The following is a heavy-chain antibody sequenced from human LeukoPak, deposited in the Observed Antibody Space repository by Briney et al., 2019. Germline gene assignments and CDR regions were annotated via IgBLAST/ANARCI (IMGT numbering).Heavy chain of an antibody. CDR2: ISGSGGST. Sequence: GGSLRLSCAASGFTFSSYAMSWVRQAPGKRLEWVSAISGSGGSTYYADSVKGRFTISRDNSKNTLYLQMNSLRAEDTAVYYCAKGTYYDILTGPGGLFDYWGQGTLVTVSS. CDR3: AKGTYYDILTGPGGLFDY. J-gene: IGHJ4*02. D-gene: IGHD3-9*01. V-gene: IGHV3-23*01. CDR1: GFTFSSYA.